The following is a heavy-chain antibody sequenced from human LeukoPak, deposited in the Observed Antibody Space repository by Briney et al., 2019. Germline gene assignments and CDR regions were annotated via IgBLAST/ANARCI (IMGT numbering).Heavy chain of an antibody. V-gene: IGHV1-46*01. Sequence: GASAKVSCKASGYTFTSYYMHWVRQAPGQGLEWMGISNPSGGSTSYAQKFQGRVTMTRDTSTSTVYMELSSLRSEDTAVYYCASQPPNYGGNPEPFDYWGQGTLVTVSS. CDR3: ASQPPNYGGNPEPFDY. CDR1: GYTFTSYY. D-gene: IGHD4-23*01. CDR2: SNPSGGST. J-gene: IGHJ4*02.